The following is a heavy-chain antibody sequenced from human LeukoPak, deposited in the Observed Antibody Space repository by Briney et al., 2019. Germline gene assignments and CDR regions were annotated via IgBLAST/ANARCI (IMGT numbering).Heavy chain of an antibody. Sequence: PGGSLRLSCAASGFTVSSNYMSWVRQAPGKGLEWVSYISSSSSTIYYADSVKGRFTISRDNAKNSLYLQMNSLRAEDTAVYYCARDGYMVRELQPNWGQGTLVTVSS. CDR2: ISSSSSTI. CDR1: GFTVSSNY. CDR3: ARDGYMVRELQPN. D-gene: IGHD3-10*01. V-gene: IGHV3-48*01. J-gene: IGHJ4*02.